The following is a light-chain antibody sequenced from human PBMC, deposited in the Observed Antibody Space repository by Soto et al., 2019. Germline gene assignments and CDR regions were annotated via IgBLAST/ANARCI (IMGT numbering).Light chain of an antibody. CDR1: QSLLHSNGYNY. CDR2: LGS. V-gene: IGKV2-28*01. J-gene: IGKJ4*01. CDR3: MQALQTPS. Sequence: ESVMTQSPLSLSVTPGEPASISCRSSQSLLHSNGYNYLDWYLQKPGQSPQLLIYLGSFRAAGXPXXFSGSGSGTDFTLKISRVEAADVGVYYCMQALQTPSFGGGTKVEMK.